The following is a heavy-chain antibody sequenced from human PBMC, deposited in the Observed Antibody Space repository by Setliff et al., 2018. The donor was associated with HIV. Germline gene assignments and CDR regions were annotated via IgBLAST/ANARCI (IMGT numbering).Heavy chain of an antibody. CDR2: ILPIFGTR. V-gene: IGHV1-69*06. J-gene: IGHJ3*01. CDR1: GYSFTTYG. CDR3: ARVSPDYGSGYFY. Sequence: ASVKVSCKASGYSFTTYGISWVRQAPGQGLEWMGRILPIFGTRDYAQKFQGRVTITADKSTSTAYMELRNLRSDDTAIYYCARVSPDYGSGYFYWGQGTMVTVSS. D-gene: IGHD3-10*01.